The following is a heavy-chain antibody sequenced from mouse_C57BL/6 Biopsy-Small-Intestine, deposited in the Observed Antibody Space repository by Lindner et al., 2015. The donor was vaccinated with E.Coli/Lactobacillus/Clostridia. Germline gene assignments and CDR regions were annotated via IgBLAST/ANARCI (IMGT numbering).Heavy chain of an antibody. Sequence: VQLQESGAELVRPGTSVKVSCKASGYAFTNYLIEWVKQRPGQGLEWIGVINPGSGGTNNNEKFKGKATLTADKSSSTAYMQLSSLTSEDSAVYFCARGTGDYWGQGTTLTVSS. CDR3: ARGTGDY. CDR1: GYAFTNYL. V-gene: IGHV1-54*01. D-gene: IGHD2-14*01. J-gene: IGHJ2*01. CDR2: INPGSGGT.